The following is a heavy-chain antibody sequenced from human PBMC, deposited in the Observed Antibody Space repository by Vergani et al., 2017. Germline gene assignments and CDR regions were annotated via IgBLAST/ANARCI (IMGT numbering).Heavy chain of an antibody. D-gene: IGHD3-3*01. J-gene: IGHJ4*02. CDR1: GGSVSSGSYY. CDR3: AGLPFWGGKYYFDY. CDR2: IYYSGGT. V-gene: IGHV4-61*01. Sequence: QVQLQESGPGLVKPSETLSLTCTVSGGSVSSGSYYWSWIRQPPGKGLEWIGYIYYSGGTNYTPSLKSRVTISVDTSKNQFSLKLSSVTAADTAVYYCAGLPFWGGKYYFDYWGQGTLVTVSS.